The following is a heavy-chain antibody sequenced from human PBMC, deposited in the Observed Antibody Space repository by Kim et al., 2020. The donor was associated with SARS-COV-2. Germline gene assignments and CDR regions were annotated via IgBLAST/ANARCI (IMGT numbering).Heavy chain of an antibody. V-gene: IGHV3-48*03. CDR3: ARLELELPGI. CDR2: ISHSSSTT. Sequence: GGSLRLSCAASGFTFSSYEMNWVRQAPGKGLEWVSYISHSSSTTYYADSVKGRFTISRDNAKNSLYLQMNSLRAEDTAVYYCARLELELPGIWGQGTLVTVSS. J-gene: IGHJ4*02. D-gene: IGHD1-7*01. CDR1: GFTFSSYE.